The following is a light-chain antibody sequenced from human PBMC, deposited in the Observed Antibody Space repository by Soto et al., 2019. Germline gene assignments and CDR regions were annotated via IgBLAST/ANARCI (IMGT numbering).Light chain of an antibody. V-gene: IGKV1-17*03. J-gene: IGKJ5*01. CDR1: QGIRNH. CDR2: DAS. CDR3: LQHNTYPIT. Sequence: DIQMTQSPSAMSASVVDRVTITCRASQGIRNHLVWFQQKPGKVPKRLMYDASTLQSGVSSRFSGSGSGTEFTLTISSLQPEDFATYYCLQHNTYPITFGQGTRLEIK.